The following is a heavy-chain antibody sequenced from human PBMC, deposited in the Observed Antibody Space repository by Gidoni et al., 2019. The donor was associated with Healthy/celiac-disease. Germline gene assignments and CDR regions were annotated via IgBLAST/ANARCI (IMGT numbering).Heavy chain of an antibody. CDR1: GFTFSHYY. J-gene: IGHJ4*02. V-gene: IGHV3-11*01. CDR2: ISSSGSTI. CDR3: ARDQMTVIGQGGYYYFDY. Sequence: QFQLVESGGGLVKPGGSLRLSCPASGFTFSHYYMTWIRHAQGKGLEWVSYISSSGSTIYYADTVKGRFTISRDNAKNSLYLQMNRLRAEDTAVYYCARDQMTVIGQGGYYYFDYWGQGTLVTVSS. D-gene: IGHD3-22*01.